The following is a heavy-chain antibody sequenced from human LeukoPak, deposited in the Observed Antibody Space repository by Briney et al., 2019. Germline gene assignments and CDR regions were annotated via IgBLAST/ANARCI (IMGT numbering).Heavy chain of an antibody. V-gene: IGHV3-66*01. CDR1: GFTVSSNY. D-gene: IGHD3-16*01. Sequence: GGSLRLSCAASGFTVSSNYMSWVRQAPGKGLEWVSVMYSGGRPYYADSVKGRFTISRDNSKNTLYLQMNSLRAEDTAVYYCASSENYDYVWGPWGQGTLVTVFS. J-gene: IGHJ5*02. CDR2: MYSGGRP. CDR3: ASSENYDYVWGP.